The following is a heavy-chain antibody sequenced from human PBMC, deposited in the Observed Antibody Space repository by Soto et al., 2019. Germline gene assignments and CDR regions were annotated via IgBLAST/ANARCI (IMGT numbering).Heavy chain of an antibody. J-gene: IGHJ5*02. CDR3: ARAGDDYDFWSGYSHSYNWFDP. Sequence: ESGGGLVQPGGSLRLSCAASGFTFSSYSMNWVRQAPGKGLEWVSYISSSSSTIYYADSVKGRFTISRDNAKNSLYLQMNSLRDEDTAVYYCARAGDDYDFWSGYSHSYNWFDPWGQGTLVTVSS. V-gene: IGHV3-48*02. CDR1: GFTFSSYS. CDR2: ISSSSSTI. D-gene: IGHD3-3*01.